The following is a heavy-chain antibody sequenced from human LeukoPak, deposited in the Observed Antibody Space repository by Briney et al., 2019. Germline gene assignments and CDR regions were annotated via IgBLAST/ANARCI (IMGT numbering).Heavy chain of an antibody. V-gene: IGHV1-69*05. CDR3: ARDQRRYDYVWGSYFGLDY. Sequence: SVKVSCKASGGTFSSYAISWVRQAPGQGLEWMGRIIPIFGTANYAQKFQGRVTITTDESTSTAYMELSSLRSEDTAVYYCARDQRRYDYVWGSYFGLDYWGQGTLVTVSS. CDR1: GGTFSSYA. D-gene: IGHD3-16*01. CDR2: IIPIFGTA. J-gene: IGHJ4*02.